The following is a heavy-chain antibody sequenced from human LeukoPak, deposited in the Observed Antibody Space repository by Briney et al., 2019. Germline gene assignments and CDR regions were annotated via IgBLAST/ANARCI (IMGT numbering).Heavy chain of an antibody. Sequence: TGGSLRLSCAASGFTVSSNYMSWARQAPGKGLECVSVIYSGGSTYYADSVKGRFTISRDNSKNTLYLQMNSLRAEDTAVYYCASDPVAGRVSGAFDIWGQGTMVTVSS. CDR3: ASDPVAGRVSGAFDI. CDR2: IYSGGST. CDR1: GFTVSSNY. J-gene: IGHJ3*02. D-gene: IGHD6-19*01. V-gene: IGHV3-53*01.